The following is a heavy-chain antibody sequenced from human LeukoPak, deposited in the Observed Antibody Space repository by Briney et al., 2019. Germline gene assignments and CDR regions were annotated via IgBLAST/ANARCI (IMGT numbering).Heavy chain of an antibody. CDR2: INHSGST. V-gene: IGHV4-34*01. J-gene: IGHJ5*02. CDR3: ARVYSSSWQRGWFDP. CDR1: GGSFSGYY. D-gene: IGHD6-13*01. Sequence: PSETLSLTCAVYGGSFSGYYWSWIGQPPGKGLEWIGEINHSGSTNYNPSLKSRVTISVDTSKNQFSLKLSSVTAADTAVYYCARVYSSSWQRGWFDPWGQGTLVTVSS.